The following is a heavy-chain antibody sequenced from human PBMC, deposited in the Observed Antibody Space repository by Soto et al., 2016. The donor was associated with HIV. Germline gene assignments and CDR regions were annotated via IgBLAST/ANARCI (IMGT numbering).Heavy chain of an antibody. V-gene: IGHV1-2*02. J-gene: IGHJ6*03. Sequence: QVQLVQSGAEVKKPGASVKVSCKASGYTFTGYYMHWVRQAPGQGLEWMGWINPNSGGTNYAQKFQGRVTMTRDTPISTAYMELSRLRSDDTAVYYCARAGEGYCSGGSCYHYYYYMDVWGKGTTVTVSS. CDR3: ARAGEGYCSGGSCYHYYYYMDV. CDR2: INPNSGGT. D-gene: IGHD2-15*01. CDR1: GYTFTGYY.